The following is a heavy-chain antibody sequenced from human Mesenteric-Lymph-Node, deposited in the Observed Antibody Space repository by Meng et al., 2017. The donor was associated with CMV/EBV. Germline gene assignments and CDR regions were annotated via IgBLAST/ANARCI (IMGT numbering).Heavy chain of an antibody. CDR3: ARGDLVRLFSYYYGMDV. Sequence: ASVKVSCKASGGTFSSYTISWVRQAPGQGLEWMGWINPNSGGRNFAQQFQGGVSMTRDTSINTAYMELTGLTSDDTAVYYCARGDLVRLFSYYYGMDVWGQGTTVTVSS. CDR1: GGTFSSYT. D-gene: IGHD3-22*01. J-gene: IGHJ6*02. CDR2: INPNSGGR. V-gene: IGHV1-2*02.